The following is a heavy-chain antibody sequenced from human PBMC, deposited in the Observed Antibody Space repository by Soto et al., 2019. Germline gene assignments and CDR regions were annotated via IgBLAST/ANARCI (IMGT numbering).Heavy chain of an antibody. Sequence: GESLKISCKGSGYSFTSYWISWVRQMPGKGLEWMGRIDPSDSYTNYSPSFQGHVTISADKSISTAYLQWSSLKASDTAMYYCARGESFGELVYGMDVWGQGTTVTVS. V-gene: IGHV5-10-1*01. D-gene: IGHD3-10*01. CDR3: ARGESFGELVYGMDV. J-gene: IGHJ6*02. CDR2: IDPSDSYT. CDR1: GYSFTSYW.